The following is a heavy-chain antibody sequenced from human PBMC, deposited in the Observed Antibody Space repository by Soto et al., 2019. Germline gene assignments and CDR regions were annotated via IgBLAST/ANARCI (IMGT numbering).Heavy chain of an antibody. CDR2: ISNDGSST. J-gene: IGHJ1*01. CDR3: ARLPNKSPQN. Sequence: EVQLVESGGGLVQPGGSLRLSCVASGFTFSSYWMHWVRQAPGKGLVWVSSISNDGSSTSYADPVKGRFMISRDNAKNTLYLQMNSLRAEDTAVYYCARLPNKSPQNWGQGTLVIVSP. CDR1: GFTFSSYW. V-gene: IGHV3-74*01.